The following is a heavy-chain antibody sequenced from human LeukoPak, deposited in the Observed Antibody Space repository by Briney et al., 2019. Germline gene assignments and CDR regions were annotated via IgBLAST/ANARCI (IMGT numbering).Heavy chain of an antibody. CDR1: GGSISSGSYY. Sequence: SETLSLTCTVSGGSISSGSYYWSWIRQPAGKGLEWIGRIYTSGSTNYNPSLKSRVTITVDTSKNQCSLKLSSVTAADTAVYYCARAVEQLVDWFDPWGQGTLVTVSS. CDR2: IYTSGST. CDR3: ARAVEQLVDWFDP. V-gene: IGHV4-61*02. J-gene: IGHJ5*02. D-gene: IGHD6-6*01.